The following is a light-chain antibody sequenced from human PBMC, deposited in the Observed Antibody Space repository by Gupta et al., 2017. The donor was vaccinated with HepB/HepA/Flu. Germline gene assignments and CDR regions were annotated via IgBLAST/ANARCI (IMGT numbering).Light chain of an antibody. Sequence: EIVMTQSPATLSVSPGERATLSCRASQSVSSNLAWYQQKPGQAPRLLIYGASTRATGSRARFSGSGAGTEFTLTISISQSEDFEVYYCQQKNNGHPLYTFGQGTKLEIK. J-gene: IGKJ2*01. CDR2: GAS. CDR1: QSVSSN. CDR3: QQKNNGHPLYT. V-gene: IGKV3-15*01.